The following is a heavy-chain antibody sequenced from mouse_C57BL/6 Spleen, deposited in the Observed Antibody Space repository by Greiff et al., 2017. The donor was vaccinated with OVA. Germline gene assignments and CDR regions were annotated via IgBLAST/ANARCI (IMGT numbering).Heavy chain of an antibody. CDR1: GYPFTSYW. CDR3: ARVFNYAMDY. J-gene: IGHJ4*01. CDR2: IDPSDSYT. Sequence: QVQLQQSGAELVMPGASVKLFCKASGYPFTSYWMHWVKQRPGQGLEWIGEIDPSDSYTNYNQKFKGKSTLTVDKSSSTAYMQLSSLTSEDSAVYYCARVFNYAMDYWGQGTSVTVSS. V-gene: IGHV1-69*01.